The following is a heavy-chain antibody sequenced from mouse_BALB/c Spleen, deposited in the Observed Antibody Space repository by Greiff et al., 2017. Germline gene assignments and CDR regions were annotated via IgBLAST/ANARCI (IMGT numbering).Heavy chain of an antibody. Sequence: EVQLQQSGGGLVQPGGSLRLSCATSGFTFTDYYMSWVRQPPGKALEWLGFIRNKANGYTTEYSASVKGRFTISRDNSQSILYLQMNTLRAEDSATYYCARDMDGNGWFAYWGQGTLVTVSA. D-gene: IGHD2-1*01. J-gene: IGHJ3*01. CDR3: ARDMDGNGWFAY. CDR2: IRNKANGYTT. CDR1: GFTFTDYY. V-gene: IGHV7-3*02.